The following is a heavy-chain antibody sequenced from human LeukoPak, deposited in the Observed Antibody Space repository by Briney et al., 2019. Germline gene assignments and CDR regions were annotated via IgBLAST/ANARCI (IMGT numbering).Heavy chain of an antibody. D-gene: IGHD2-2*01. V-gene: IGHV1-69*04. CDR1: GGTFSSYA. J-gene: IGHJ3*02. Sequence: SVKVSCKASGGTFSSYAISWVRQAPGQGLEWMGRIIPILGIANYAQKFQGRVTITADKSTSTAYMELSSLRSEDTAVYYCARDYCSSTSCYDAFDIWGQGTMDTVSS. CDR3: ARDYCSSTSCYDAFDI. CDR2: IIPILGIA.